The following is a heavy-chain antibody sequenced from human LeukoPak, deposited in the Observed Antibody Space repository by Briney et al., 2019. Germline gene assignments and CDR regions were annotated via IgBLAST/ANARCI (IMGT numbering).Heavy chain of an antibody. D-gene: IGHD4-17*01. CDR1: GLTFSRYV. CDR3: AKGEGDYVFNYFGY. CDR2: LSASGGST. J-gene: IGHJ4*02. V-gene: IGHV3-23*01. Sequence: PGGSLRLSCASSGLTFSRYVMGWVRQAPGKGLEWVSTLSASGGSTFYAASVKGRFTVSRDNAKNSLYLLMNSLRSEDTALYYCAKGEGDYVFNYFGYWGQGTLVTVSS.